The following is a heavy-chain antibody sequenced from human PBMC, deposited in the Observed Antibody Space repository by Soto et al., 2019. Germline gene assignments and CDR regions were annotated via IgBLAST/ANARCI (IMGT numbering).Heavy chain of an antibody. CDR1: GFTFEDYP. CDR2: IRWNSENI. Sequence: EVQLVESGGDLVQPGRSLRLACAASGFTFEDYPMHWVRQPPGTGLEWVSGIRWNSENIGYADSVKGRFTITRDNAKKSLYLQMSGLRAEDTDLSFWVKDGLTASFGLVYDGGTVLGRWTMVTVSS. V-gene: IGHV3-9*01. D-gene: IGHD3-3*01. CDR3: VKDGLTASFGLVYDGGTV. J-gene: IGHJ3*01.